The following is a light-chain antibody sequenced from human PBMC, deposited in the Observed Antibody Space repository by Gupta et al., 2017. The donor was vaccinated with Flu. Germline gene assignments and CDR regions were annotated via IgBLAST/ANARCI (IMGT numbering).Light chain of an antibody. V-gene: IGLV1-51*02. CDR3: GTWDSSLSVGVV. CDR1: GSNIGTND. Sequence: QSVLAQPPSVSAAPGQRVTISCSGSGSNIGTNDVSWYQHFPGAAPRLLIYENEKRPSGIPGRFSGSKSGMSATLAIIGLQTGDEANYYCGTWDSSLSVGVVFGGGTKVTVL. CDR2: ENE. J-gene: IGLJ2*01.